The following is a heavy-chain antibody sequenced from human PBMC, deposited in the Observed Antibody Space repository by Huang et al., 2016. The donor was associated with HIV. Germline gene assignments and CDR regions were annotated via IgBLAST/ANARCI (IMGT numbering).Heavy chain of an antibody. D-gene: IGHD6-13*01. CDR3: ARDDSSWYIVGGPLDL. V-gene: IGHV3-30*04. CDR1: GFTFSNYA. Sequence: QVQLVGYGGGVVQPGRSLRLSCVASGFTFSNYAIHWVSQAPGRGVEWVELISYDGRNKYYADSVKGRFTISRDKSKNTVYLQMNSLRAEDMAVYYCARDDSSWYIVGGPLDLWGRGTLVTVSS. J-gene: IGHJ2*01. CDR2: ISYDGRNK.